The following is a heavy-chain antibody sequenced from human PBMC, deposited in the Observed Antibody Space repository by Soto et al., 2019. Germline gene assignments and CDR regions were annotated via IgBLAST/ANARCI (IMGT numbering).Heavy chain of an antibody. CDR3: ARVGYYDSLDY. V-gene: IGHV1-69*06. Sequence: SAKVSCQDFGGSFSSYAISWVRQAPGQGLEWMGGIIPIFGTANYAQKFQGRVTITADKSTSTAYMELSSLRSEDTAVYYCARVGYYDSLDYWGQGTLVTVFS. D-gene: IGHD3-22*01. CDR1: GGSFSSYA. J-gene: IGHJ4*02. CDR2: IIPIFGTA.